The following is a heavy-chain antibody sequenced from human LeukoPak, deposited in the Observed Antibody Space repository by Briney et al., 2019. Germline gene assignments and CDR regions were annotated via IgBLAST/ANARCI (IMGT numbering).Heavy chain of an antibody. CDR1: EFSFSSYG. V-gene: IGHV3-30*02. CDR3: ARGGRYFDY. J-gene: IGHJ4*02. Sequence: AGGSLRLSCATSEFSFSSYGMHWARQAPGKGLEWVAFEQKDGSYKKYADSVKGRFTISRDNAQNSLYLQMNSLRAEDTAVYYCARGGRYFDYWGQGTLVTVSS. CDR2: EQKDGSYK.